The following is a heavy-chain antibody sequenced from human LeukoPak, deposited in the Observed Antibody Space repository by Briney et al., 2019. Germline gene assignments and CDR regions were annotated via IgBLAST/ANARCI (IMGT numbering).Heavy chain of an antibody. D-gene: IGHD5-12*01. CDR1: GFTFSYYA. CDR2: ISSNGVTT. CDR3: VRDFTWPETFDI. J-gene: IGHJ3*02. Sequence: GGSLRLSWAAAGFTFSYYAMRWVRQAAGRGREYVSTISSNGVTTYYGNSSKGRLTISRENSKNTLYLQMGGLRPENMAVYYCVRDFTWPETFDIWGRGTMVTVSS. V-gene: IGHV3-64*01.